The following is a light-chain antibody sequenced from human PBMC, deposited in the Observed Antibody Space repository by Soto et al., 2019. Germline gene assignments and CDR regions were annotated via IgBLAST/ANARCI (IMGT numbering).Light chain of an antibody. CDR2: DAS. J-gene: IGKJ1*01. Sequence: DIQMTQSPSTLSASVGYRVTITFRASQSIDTYLAWYQHKAGNAPNLLIYDASTLESGVPSRFSGNGSGTEFTLTIGSLQPDDFAAYYCQQYDSYSWTFGQGTKVDIK. CDR3: QQYDSYSWT. CDR1: QSIDTY. V-gene: IGKV1-5*01.